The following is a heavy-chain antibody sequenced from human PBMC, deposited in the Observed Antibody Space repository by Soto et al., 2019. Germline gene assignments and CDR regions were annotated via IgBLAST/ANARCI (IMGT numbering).Heavy chain of an antibody. Sequence: SETLSLKCTVSGGSISSYYWSWIRQPPGKGLEWIGYIYYSGSTNYNPSLKSRVTISVDTSKNQFSLKLSSVTAADTAVYYCARHPPHYDILTNDWYFDLWGRVTLVTVS. D-gene: IGHD3-9*01. V-gene: IGHV4-59*08. CDR3: ARHPPHYDILTNDWYFDL. CDR1: GGSISSYY. CDR2: IYYSGST. J-gene: IGHJ2*01.